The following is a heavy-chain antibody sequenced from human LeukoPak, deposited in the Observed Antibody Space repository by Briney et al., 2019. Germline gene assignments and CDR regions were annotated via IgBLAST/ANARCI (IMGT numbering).Heavy chain of an antibody. Sequence: ASVKVSCKASGYTFTSYAMHWVRQAPGQRLEWMGWINAGNGNTKYSQKFQGRVTITRDTSASTAYMELSSLRADDTAVYYCAKAPKGSCIGAFCYSLDYWAQGVLVAVSS. CDR3: AKAPKGSCIGAFCYSLDY. D-gene: IGHD2-15*01. J-gene: IGHJ4*02. CDR2: INAGNGNT. V-gene: IGHV1-3*01. CDR1: GYTFTSYA.